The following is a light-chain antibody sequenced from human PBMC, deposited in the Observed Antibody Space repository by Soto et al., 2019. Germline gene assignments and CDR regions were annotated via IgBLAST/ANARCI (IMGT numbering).Light chain of an antibody. J-gene: IGLJ3*02. CDR1: TGAVTSGQY. CDR3: ALSLGGVGV. Sequence: QAVVTQEPSLTVSPGGTVTLTCGSSTGAVTSGQYPFWFQQTPGQAPTTLIYDTSNKYSWTPARFSGSLLGGKASLTLSGAQPEDEGDYYCALSLGGVGVFGGGTKLTVL. CDR2: DTS. V-gene: IGLV7-46*01.